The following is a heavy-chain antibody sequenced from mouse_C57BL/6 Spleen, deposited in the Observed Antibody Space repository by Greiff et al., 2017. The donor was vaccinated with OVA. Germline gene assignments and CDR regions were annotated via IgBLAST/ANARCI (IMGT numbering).Heavy chain of an antibody. CDR3: TRSAPNFYYFDY. Sequence: VKLMESGAELVRPGASVTLSCKASGYTFTDYEMHWVKQTPVHGLEWIGAIDPETGGTAYNQKFKGKAILTADKSSSTAYMELRSLTSEDSAVYYCTRSAPNFYYFDYWGQGTTLTVSS. CDR1: GYTFTDYE. V-gene: IGHV1-15*01. J-gene: IGHJ2*01. CDR2: IDPETGGT.